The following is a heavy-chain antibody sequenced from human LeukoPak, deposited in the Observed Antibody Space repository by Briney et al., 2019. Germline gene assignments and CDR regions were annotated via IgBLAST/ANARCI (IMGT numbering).Heavy chain of an antibody. D-gene: IGHD5-18*01. CDR1: GFTFSSYA. J-gene: IGHJ4*02. Sequence: GGSLRLSCVASGFTFSSYAMSWVRQAPGKGLEWVSAISGSGGSTYYADSVKGRFTISRDNPKNTLYLQMNSLRAEDTAVYYCAKVGRGYSYGSNDYWGQGTLVTVSS. CDR2: ISGSGGST. V-gene: IGHV3-23*01. CDR3: AKVGRGYSYGSNDY.